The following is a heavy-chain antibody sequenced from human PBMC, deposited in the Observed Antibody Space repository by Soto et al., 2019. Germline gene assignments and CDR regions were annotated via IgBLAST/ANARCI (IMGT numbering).Heavy chain of an antibody. Sequence: GESLKISCKGSGYSFAGYWITWVRQKPGKGLEWMGRIDPSDSQTYYSPSFRGHVTISVTKSITTVFLQWSSLRASDTAMYYCARQIYDSGTGPNFQYYFDSWGQGNPVTGSS. CDR2: IDPSDSQT. J-gene: IGHJ4*02. V-gene: IGHV5-10-1*01. CDR1: GYSFAGYW. CDR3: ARQIYDSGTGPNFQYYFDS. D-gene: IGHD6-13*01.